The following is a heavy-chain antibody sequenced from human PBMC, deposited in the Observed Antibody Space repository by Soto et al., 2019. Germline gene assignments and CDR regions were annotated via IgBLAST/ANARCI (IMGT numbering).Heavy chain of an antibody. J-gene: IGHJ4*01. CDR1: GYAFIAYN. Sequence: ASVKVSCKASGYAFIAYNIHWIRQAPGQGLEWMGYVNPDTGGTHFAQEFQGRATMTRDTYISAVYMELRGLTSDDTAIYYCARGIMVYGMIIIHFDLWG. CDR3: ARGIMVYGMIIIHFDL. CDR2: VNPDTGGT. V-gene: IGHV1-2*02. D-gene: IGHD3-3*01.